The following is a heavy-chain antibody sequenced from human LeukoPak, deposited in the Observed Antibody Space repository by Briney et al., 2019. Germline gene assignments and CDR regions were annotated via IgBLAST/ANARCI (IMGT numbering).Heavy chain of an antibody. CDR1: GFTFSSYS. J-gene: IGHJ4*02. Sequence: GRSLRLSCAASGFTFSSYSMHWVRQAPGQGLEWVALISYDGSNKDYADSVKGRFTISRDNSKNTLYLQMNSLRPEDTAVYYCARWRTGTIFDYWGQGTLVIVSS. CDR3: ARWRTGTIFDY. CDR2: ISYDGSNK. D-gene: IGHD1-7*01. V-gene: IGHV3-30*03.